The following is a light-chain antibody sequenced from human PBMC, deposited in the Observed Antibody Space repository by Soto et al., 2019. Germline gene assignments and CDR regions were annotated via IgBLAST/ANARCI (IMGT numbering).Light chain of an antibody. CDR2: GAS. V-gene: IGKV3-20*01. Sequence: EIVLTQSPGTLSLSPGERATLTCRASQSVSCSFLAWYQQKPGQAPRLLIYGASSRATGIPDRFSGGGSGTDFTLTISRLEPEDIAVYYCQQYDSSPLTFGGGTKVEIK. CDR3: QQYDSSPLT. CDR1: QSVSCSF. J-gene: IGKJ4*01.